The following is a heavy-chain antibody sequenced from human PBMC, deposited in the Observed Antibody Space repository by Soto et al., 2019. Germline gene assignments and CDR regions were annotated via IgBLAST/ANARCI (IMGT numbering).Heavy chain of an antibody. CDR2: ISYTGST. Sequence: SETLSLTCTVSGGSISSYYWSWIRQPPGKGLEWIGYISYTGSTNYNPSLKSRVTMSVDTSKNQFSLKLSSVTAADTAVYYCARNVYGDYYRWFDPWGQGTLVTVSS. CDR3: ARNVYGDYYRWFDP. V-gene: IGHV4-59*08. J-gene: IGHJ5*02. CDR1: GGSISSYY. D-gene: IGHD4-17*01.